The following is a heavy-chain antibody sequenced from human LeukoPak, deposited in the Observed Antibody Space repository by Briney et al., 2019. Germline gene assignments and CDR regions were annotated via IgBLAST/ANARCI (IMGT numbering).Heavy chain of an antibody. D-gene: IGHD3-9*01. CDR3: AKDRDILTGYLDY. V-gene: IGHV3-30*18. CDR1: GFTFSRYG. Sequence: PGRSLRLSCAASGFTFSRYGMHWVRQAPGEGLEWVAVISYDGSNKYYVDSVKGRYTISKDNSKNTLYLQMNSLRAEDTAVYYCAKDRDILTGYLDYWGQGTLVTVSS. J-gene: IGHJ4*02. CDR2: ISYDGSNK.